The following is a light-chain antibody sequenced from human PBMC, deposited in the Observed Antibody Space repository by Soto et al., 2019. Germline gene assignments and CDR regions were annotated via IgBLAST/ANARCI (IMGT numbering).Light chain of an antibody. V-gene: IGLV1-40*01. J-gene: IGLJ3*02. CDR2: GNS. Sequence: QSVLTQPPSVSGAPGQRVTISCTGSSSNIGAGYDVHWYQQLPGTAPTLLTYGNSNRPSGVPDRFSGSQSGTSASLAITGLQAEDEADYYCQSYDSSLSGSVFCGGTKLTVL. CDR3: QSYDSSLSGSV. CDR1: SSNIGAGYD.